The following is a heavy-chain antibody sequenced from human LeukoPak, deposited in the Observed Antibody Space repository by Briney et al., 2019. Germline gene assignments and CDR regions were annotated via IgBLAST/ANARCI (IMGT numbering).Heavy chain of an antibody. J-gene: IGHJ4*02. D-gene: IGHD5-12*01. V-gene: IGHV3-72*01. CDR3: ARVLGYSGYDLAY. CDR2: TRNKANSYTT. CDR1: GFTVSDHS. Sequence: GTLSLSCAASGFTVSDHSMGWVRQAPGKGLEWVGRTRNKANSYTTEYAASVKGRFTISRDDSKNSLYLQMNSPKTEDTAVYYCARVLGYSGYDLAYWGQGTLVTVSS.